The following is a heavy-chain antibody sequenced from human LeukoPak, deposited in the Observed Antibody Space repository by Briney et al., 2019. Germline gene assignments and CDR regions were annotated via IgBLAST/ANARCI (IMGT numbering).Heavy chain of an antibody. V-gene: IGHV3-30*02. Sequence: GGSLRLSCAASGFTFSSYGMPWVRQAPGKGLEWVTSIQYDGNNKYYADSVKGRFSISRYNPNNTLFLQMDSLRTEDTAVYYCAKEGGYSYGFGIGDDALDIWGQGTMVTVSS. J-gene: IGHJ3*02. CDR1: GFTFSSYG. CDR2: IQYDGNNK. D-gene: IGHD5-18*01. CDR3: AKEGGYSYGFGIGDDALDI.